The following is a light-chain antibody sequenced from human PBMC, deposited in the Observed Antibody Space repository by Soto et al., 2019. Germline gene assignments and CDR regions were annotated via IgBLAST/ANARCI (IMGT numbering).Light chain of an antibody. J-gene: IGKJ5*01. CDR1: QSVSSSY. CDR3: QQYNNWPIT. Sequence: EIVLTQSPGTLSLSPGERATLSCRASQSVSSSYLAWYQQKPGQAPGLLIYGASTRATGIPARFSGSGSGTEFTLTISSLQSEDFAVYYCQQYNNWPITFGQGTRLEIK. V-gene: IGKV3-15*01. CDR2: GAS.